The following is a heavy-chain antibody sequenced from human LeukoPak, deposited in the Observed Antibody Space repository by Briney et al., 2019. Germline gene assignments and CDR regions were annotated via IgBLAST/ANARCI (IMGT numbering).Heavy chain of an antibody. CDR3: AAGRQWELTHRY. J-gene: IGHJ6*04. Sequence: GASVKVSCKVSGYTLTELSMHWVRQAPGKGPERMGGFDPEDGETIYAQKFQGRVTMTEDTSTDTAYMELSSLRSEDTAVYYCAAGRQWELTHRYWGKGTTVTVSS. CDR1: GYTLTELS. CDR2: FDPEDGET. D-gene: IGHD1-26*01. V-gene: IGHV1-24*01.